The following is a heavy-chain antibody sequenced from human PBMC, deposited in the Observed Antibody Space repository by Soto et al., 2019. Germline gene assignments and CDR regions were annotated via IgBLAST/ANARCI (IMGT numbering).Heavy chain of an antibody. V-gene: IGHV4-39*01. Sequence: SETLSLTXTVSGGSISSSSYYWGWIRQPPGKGLEWIGSIYYSGSTYYNPSLKSRVTISVDTSKNQFSLKLSSVTAADTAVYYCARRVQLWLYYYYYGMDVWGRGTTVTVSS. CDR2: IYYSGST. D-gene: IGHD5-18*01. J-gene: IGHJ6*02. CDR3: ARRVQLWLYYYYYGMDV. CDR1: GGSISSSSYY.